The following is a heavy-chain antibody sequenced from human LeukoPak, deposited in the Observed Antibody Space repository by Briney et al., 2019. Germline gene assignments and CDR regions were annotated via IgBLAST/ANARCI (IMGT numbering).Heavy chain of an antibody. D-gene: IGHD2-2*02. J-gene: IGHJ6*03. V-gene: IGHV4-61*02. CDR2: IYINGST. Sequence: SETLSLTCTVSGGSITSGSYYWSWIRQPAGKGLEWIGRIYINGSTNYNPSLKSRVTISLDTSKNQFSLKLSSVTAADTAVYYCARDVESGLVPAAIPPRMQYYRYYYTDVWGKGTTVTVSS. CDR3: ARDVESGLVPAAIPPRMQYYRYYYTDV. CDR1: GGSITSGSYY.